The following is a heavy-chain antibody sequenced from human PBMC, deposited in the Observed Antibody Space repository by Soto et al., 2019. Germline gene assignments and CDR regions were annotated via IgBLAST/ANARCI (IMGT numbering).Heavy chain of an antibody. Sequence: GESLKISCKASGYSFTSYWIGWVRQTPGKGLEWMGIILPDDADTRYSPSFEGHVTISADRSTNTAFLQWSSLKASDTAMYYCARLVKDYDFWSGPRGAFYYYYGMDVWGQGTTVTVSS. D-gene: IGHD3-3*01. V-gene: IGHV5-51*01. CDR3: ARLVKDYDFWSGPRGAFYYYYGMDV. J-gene: IGHJ6*02. CDR2: ILPDDADT. CDR1: GYSFTSYW.